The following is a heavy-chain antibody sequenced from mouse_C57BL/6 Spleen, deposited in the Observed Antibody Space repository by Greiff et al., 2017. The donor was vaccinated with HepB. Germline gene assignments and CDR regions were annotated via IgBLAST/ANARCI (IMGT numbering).Heavy chain of an antibody. CDR2: ISYDGSN. V-gene: IGHV3-6*01. D-gene: IGHD3-2*02. J-gene: IGHJ3*01. CDR3: ARDSSGPAWFAY. CDR1: GYSITSGYY. Sequence: EVQRVESGPGLVKPSQSLSLTCSVTGYSITSGYYWNWIRQFPGNKLEWMGYISYDGSNNYNPSLKNRISITRDTSKNQFFLKLNSVTTEDTATYYCARDSSGPAWFAYWGQGTLVTVSA.